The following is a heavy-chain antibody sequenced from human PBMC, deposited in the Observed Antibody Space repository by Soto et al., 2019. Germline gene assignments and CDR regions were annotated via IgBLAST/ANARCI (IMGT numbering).Heavy chain of an antibody. CDR2: INHSGST. Sequence: SETLSLTCAVYGGSFSGYYWSWIRQPPGKGLEWIGEINHSGSTNYNPSLKSRVTISVDTSKNQFSLKLSSVTAADTAVYYCARSSVLRYFDWRTWIDYWGQGTLVTVSS. V-gene: IGHV4-34*01. J-gene: IGHJ4*02. CDR1: GGSFSGYY. D-gene: IGHD3-9*01. CDR3: ARSSVLRYFDWRTWIDY.